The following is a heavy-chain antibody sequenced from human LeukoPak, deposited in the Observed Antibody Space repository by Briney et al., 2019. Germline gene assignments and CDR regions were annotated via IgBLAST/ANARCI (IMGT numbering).Heavy chain of an antibody. CDR3: ARPPQASSGWSDPFDY. V-gene: IGHV1-2*02. Sequence: ASVMVSCKASGYTFTGYYMDWVRQALGQGLEWMGWINPNSGGTNYAQKFQGRVTMTRDTSISTAYMELSRLRSDDTAVYYCARPPQASSGWSDPFDYWGQGTLVTVSS. CDR2: INPNSGGT. J-gene: IGHJ4*02. CDR1: GYTFTGYY. D-gene: IGHD6-19*01.